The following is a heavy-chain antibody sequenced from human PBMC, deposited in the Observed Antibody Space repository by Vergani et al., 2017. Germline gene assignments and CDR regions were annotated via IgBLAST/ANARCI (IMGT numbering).Heavy chain of an antibody. CDR2: IIPIFGTA. V-gene: IGHV1-69*13. CDR1: GGTFSSYA. J-gene: IGHJ6*03. D-gene: IGHD4-23*01. CDR3: ASVVSYYYYMDV. Sequence: QVQLVQSGAEVKKPGSSVKVSCKASGGTFSSYAISWVRQAPGQGLEWMGRIIPIFGTAYYAQKFQGRVTITADESTTTAYMELSSLRSEDTAEYYCASVVSYYYYMDVWGKGTTVTVSS.